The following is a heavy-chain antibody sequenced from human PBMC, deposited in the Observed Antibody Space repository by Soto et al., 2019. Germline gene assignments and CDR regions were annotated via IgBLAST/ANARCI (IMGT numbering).Heavy chain of an antibody. CDR2: ISNDGSNR. Sequence: QVQVVESGGGVVQPGTSLRLSCVASGFSFKSYGMHWVRQAPGKGLEWVALISNDGSNRYYEDSVKGRFTVSRDNSKNTVSLPMNSLRPEDKALYYCAKAIYDTGVDDDWGQGTHVIVSS. J-gene: IGHJ4*02. D-gene: IGHD7-27*01. V-gene: IGHV3-30*18. CDR3: AKAIYDTGVDDD. CDR1: GFSFKSYG.